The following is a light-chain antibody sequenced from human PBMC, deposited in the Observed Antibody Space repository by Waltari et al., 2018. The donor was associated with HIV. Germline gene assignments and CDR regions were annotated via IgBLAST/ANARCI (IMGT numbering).Light chain of an antibody. CDR3: QSADSSGTYYV. Sequence: GRITCSGDALPKQYAFWYKQRPGQAPVVVIYKDSERPSGIPERISGSSSGTTVTLTISGVQAEDEADYYCQSADSSGTYYVFGSGTKVTVL. J-gene: IGLJ1*01. CDR1: ALPKQY. CDR2: KDS. V-gene: IGLV3-25*03.